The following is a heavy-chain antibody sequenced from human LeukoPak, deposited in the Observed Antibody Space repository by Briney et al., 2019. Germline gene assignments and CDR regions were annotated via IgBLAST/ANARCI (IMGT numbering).Heavy chain of an antibody. CDR2: ISSSSSTI. D-gene: IGHD1-26*01. CDR1: GFTFSTYS. V-gene: IGHV3-48*01. J-gene: IGHJ4*02. Sequence: GGSLRLSCEVSGFTFSTYSMNWVRQAPGKGLEWVSYISSSSSTIYYADSVKGRFTISRDNAKNSLYLQMNSLRAEDTAVYYCARDKQVVVGATTAYDYWGQGTLVTVSS. CDR3: ARDKQVVVGATTAYDY.